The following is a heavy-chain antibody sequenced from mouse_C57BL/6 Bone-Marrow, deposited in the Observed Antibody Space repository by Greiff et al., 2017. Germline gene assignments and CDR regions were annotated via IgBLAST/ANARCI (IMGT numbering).Heavy chain of an antibody. Sequence: QVQLKQPGAELVKPGASVKLSCKASGYTFTSYWMQWVKQRPGQGLEWIGEIDPSDSYTNYNQKFKGKATLTVDTSSSTAYMQLSSLTSDDSAVYYCARKIYYGNYVFYAMDYWGQGTSVTVSS. D-gene: IGHD2-1*01. J-gene: IGHJ4*01. V-gene: IGHV1-50*01. CDR1: GYTFTSYW. CDR3: ARKIYYGNYVFYAMDY. CDR2: IDPSDSYT.